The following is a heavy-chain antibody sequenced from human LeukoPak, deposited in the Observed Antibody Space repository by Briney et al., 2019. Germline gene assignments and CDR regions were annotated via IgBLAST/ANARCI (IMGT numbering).Heavy chain of an antibody. CDR1: GYTFTSYN. CDR3: ARDPRTTVDAFDI. Sequence: ASVKVSCKASGYTFTSYNMHWVRQAPGQGLEWMGIINPSDGTTNYAQTFQGRVTMTRDTSTSTVYMELSSLRSEDTAVYYCARDPRTTVDAFDIWGQGTMVTVSS. D-gene: IGHD4-17*01. CDR2: INPSDGTT. J-gene: IGHJ3*02. V-gene: IGHV1-46*01.